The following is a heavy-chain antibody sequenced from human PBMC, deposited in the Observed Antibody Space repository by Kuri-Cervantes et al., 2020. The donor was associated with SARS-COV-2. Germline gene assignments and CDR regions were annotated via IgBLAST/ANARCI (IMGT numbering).Heavy chain of an antibody. V-gene: IGHV3-23*01. CDR3: ARDLQRPGGWYDP. CDR1: GFTFSSYA. CDR2: ISGSGGST. Sequence: GESLKISCAASGFTFSSYAMSWVRQAPGKGLEWVSAISGSGGSTYYADSVKGRFTISRDNSKNTLYLQMNSLRAEDTAMYYCARDLQRPGGWYDPWGQGTLVTVSS. J-gene: IGHJ5*02. D-gene: IGHD1-1*01.